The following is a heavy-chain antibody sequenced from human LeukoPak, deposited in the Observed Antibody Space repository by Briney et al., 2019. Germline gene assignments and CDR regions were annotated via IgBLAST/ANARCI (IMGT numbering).Heavy chain of an antibody. CDR1: GGSISSSSYY. Sequence: PSETLSLTCTVSGGSISSSSYYWGWIRQPPGKGLEWIGSIYYSGDTYYNPSLKSRVTISVDTSKDQFSLKLSSVTAADTAVYYCARGGSGSYRTPQADWFDPWGQGTLVTVSS. J-gene: IGHJ5*02. CDR3: ARGGSGSYRTPQADWFDP. V-gene: IGHV4-39*07. CDR2: IYYSGDT. D-gene: IGHD3-10*01.